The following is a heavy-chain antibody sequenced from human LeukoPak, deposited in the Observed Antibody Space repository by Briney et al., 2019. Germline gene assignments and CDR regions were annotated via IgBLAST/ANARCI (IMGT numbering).Heavy chain of an antibody. J-gene: IGHJ5*02. D-gene: IGHD6-13*01. CDR2: INPSGGST. Sequence: ASVTVSCKASGYTFTIYYMHWVRQAPGQGLEWMGIINPSGGSTSYAQKFQGRVTMTRDMSTSTVYLALSSMRPEDTAVYYCARSIYSSPRGGFDPWGQGTLVTVPS. CDR1: GYTFTIYY. V-gene: IGHV1-46*01. CDR3: ARSIYSSPRGGFDP.